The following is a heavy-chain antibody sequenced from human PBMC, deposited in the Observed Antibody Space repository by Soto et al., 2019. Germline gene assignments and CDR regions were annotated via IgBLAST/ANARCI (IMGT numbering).Heavy chain of an antibody. D-gene: IGHD3-10*01. CDR1: GFTFDDYA. V-gene: IGHV3-9*01. J-gene: IGHJ3*02. CDR2: ISWNSGSI. CDR3: AKDIGAGYYGFDAFDI. Sequence: EVQLVESGGGLVQPGRSLRLSCAASGFTFDDYAMHWVRLAPGKGLEWVSGISWNSGSIGYADSVKGRFTISRDNAKNSLYLQMNSLRAEDTALYYCAKDIGAGYYGFDAFDIWGQGTMVTVSS.